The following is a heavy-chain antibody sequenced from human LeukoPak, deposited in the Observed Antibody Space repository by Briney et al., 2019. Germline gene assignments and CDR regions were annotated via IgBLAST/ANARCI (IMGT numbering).Heavy chain of an antibody. CDR1: GFTFSSYW. D-gene: IGHD6-13*01. CDR2: IKQDGSEK. CDR3: ARGPVAAAAAWDFDY. Sequence: PGGSLRLSCAASGFTFSSYWMSWVRQAPGKGLEWVANIKQDGSEKYYVDSVKGRFTISRDNAKNSLYLQMNSLRAEDTAAYYCARGPVAAAAAWDFDYWGQGTLVTVSS. J-gene: IGHJ4*02. V-gene: IGHV3-7*01.